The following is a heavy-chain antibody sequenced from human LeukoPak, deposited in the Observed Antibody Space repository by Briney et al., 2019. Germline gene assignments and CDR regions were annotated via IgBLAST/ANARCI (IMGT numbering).Heavy chain of an antibody. CDR2: IYYSGST. CDR3: ARYCSSTSCYRAFDY. V-gene: IGHV4-39*01. Sequence: SETLSLTCTVSGGSISSSSYYWGWIRQPPGKGLEWIGSIYYSGSTYYNPSLKSRVTISVDTSKNQFSLKLSSVTAADTAVYYCARYCSSTSCYRAFDYWGQGTLVTVSS. CDR1: GGSISSSSYY. D-gene: IGHD2-2*02. J-gene: IGHJ4*02.